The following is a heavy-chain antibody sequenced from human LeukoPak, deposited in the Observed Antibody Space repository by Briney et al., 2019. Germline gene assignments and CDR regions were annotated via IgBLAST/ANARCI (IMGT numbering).Heavy chain of an antibody. J-gene: IGHJ4*02. CDR1: GFTFSTYW. CDR3: ANGDGFDY. D-gene: IGHD5-24*01. CDR2: IKQEGSEK. V-gene: IGHV3-7*01. Sequence: GGSLRLSCATSGFTFSTYWMSWVRQALGKGLEGVANIKQEGSEKYYVDSVKGRFTISRDNAKNSLYLQMNSLRAEDTAVYYCANGDGFDYWGQGTLVTVSS.